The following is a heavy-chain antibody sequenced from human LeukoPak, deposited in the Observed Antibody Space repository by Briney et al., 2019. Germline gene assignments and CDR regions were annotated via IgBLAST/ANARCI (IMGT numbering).Heavy chain of an antibody. CDR3: ARSLQGPRDVFYYYYMDV. Sequence: KFQGRVTITRDTSASTAYMELSSLRSEDTAVYYCARSLQGPRDVFYYYYMDVWGKGTTVTVSS. V-gene: IGHV1-3*01. J-gene: IGHJ6*03.